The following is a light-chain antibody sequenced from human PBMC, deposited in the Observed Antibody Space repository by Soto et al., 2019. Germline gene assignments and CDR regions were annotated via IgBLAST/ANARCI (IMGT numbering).Light chain of an antibody. CDR2: SAS. CDR1: QSIRDD. J-gene: IGKJ1*01. V-gene: IGKV1-6*01. CDR3: LQDYNYPWT. Sequence: IQMTQSPSSLSASVGDRVTITCRASQSIRDDLGWYQQKPGKAPKLLIYSASSLQSGVPSRFSGSGSGTDFTLTISSLQPEDFATYYCLQDYNYPWTFGQGTKVDIK.